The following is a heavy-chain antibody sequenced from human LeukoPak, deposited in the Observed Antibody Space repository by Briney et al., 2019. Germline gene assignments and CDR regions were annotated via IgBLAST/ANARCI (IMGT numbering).Heavy chain of an antibody. D-gene: IGHD2-2*01. V-gene: IGHV3-30*12. CDR1: GFTFSSYG. CDR2: ISYDGSNK. CDR3: AREARYCSSSSCDYFDY. J-gene: IGHJ4*02. Sequence: GRSLRLSCAASGFTFSSYGMHWVRQAPGKGLEWVAVISYDGSNKYYADSVKGRFTISRGNSKNSLYLQMNSLRAEDTAVYYCAREARYCSSSSCDYFDYWGQGTLVTVSS.